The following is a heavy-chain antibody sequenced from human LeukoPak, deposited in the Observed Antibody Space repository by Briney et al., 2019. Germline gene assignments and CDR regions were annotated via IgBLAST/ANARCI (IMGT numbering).Heavy chain of an antibody. CDR1: GGSFSGYY. CDR2: INHSGST. Sequence: SETLSLTCAVYGGSFSGYYWSWIRQPPGKGLEWIGEINHSGSTNYNPSLKSRVTISVDTSNNQFSLKLSSVTAADTAVYYCARGMRRAKYYYYYYMDVWGKGTTVTVSS. J-gene: IGHJ6*03. V-gene: IGHV4-34*01. CDR3: ARGMRRAKYYYYYYMDV.